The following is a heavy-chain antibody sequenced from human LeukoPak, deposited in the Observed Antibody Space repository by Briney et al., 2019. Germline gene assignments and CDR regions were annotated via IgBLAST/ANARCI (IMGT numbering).Heavy chain of an antibody. Sequence: SETLSLTCTVSAYSISSGYYWGWIRQPPGKGLEWIGSIYHSGNTYYNPSLKSRVTMSVDTSKNQFSLNLRSVTAADTAVYYCARVVSPGYSSSWYGLYYYYYMDVWGKGTTVTVSS. J-gene: IGHJ6*03. CDR3: ARVVSPGYSSSWYGLYYYYYMDV. CDR2: IYHSGNT. CDR1: AYSISSGYY. D-gene: IGHD6-13*01. V-gene: IGHV4-38-2*02.